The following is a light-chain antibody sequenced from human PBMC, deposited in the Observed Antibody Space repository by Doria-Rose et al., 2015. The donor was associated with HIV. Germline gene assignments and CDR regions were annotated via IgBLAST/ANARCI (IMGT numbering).Light chain of an antibody. CDR1: KFGDYY. CDR3: QAWDSSTAV. V-gene: IGLV3-1*01. CDR2: KDT. J-gene: IGLJ7*01. Sequence: TGSLTCTGDKFGDYYFSWYQQKPGQSPVVAMYKDTERPSGIPERFSGSNSGNTAILTISGTQVMDEADYYCQAWDSSTAVFGGGTQLTVL.